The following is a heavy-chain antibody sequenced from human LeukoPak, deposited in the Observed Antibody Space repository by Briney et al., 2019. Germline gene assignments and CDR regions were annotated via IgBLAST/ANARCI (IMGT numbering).Heavy chain of an antibody. CDR2: INHSGST. J-gene: IGHJ6*02. CDR1: GGSFSGYY. D-gene: IGHD5-12*01. Sequence: SETLSLTCAVYGGSFSGYYWSWIRQPPGKGLEWIGEINHSGSTNYNPSLKSRVTISVDTSKNQFSLKLSSVTAADTAVYYCARDGVSGMVATDGGYYYYGMDVWGQGTTVTVSS. V-gene: IGHV4-34*01. CDR3: ARDGVSGMVATDGGYYYYGMDV.